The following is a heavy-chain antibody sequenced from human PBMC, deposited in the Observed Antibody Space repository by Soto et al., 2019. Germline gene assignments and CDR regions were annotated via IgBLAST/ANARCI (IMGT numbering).Heavy chain of an antibody. CDR3: AKGSRETGTTAFDY. V-gene: IGHV3-9*01. D-gene: IGHD1-7*01. J-gene: IGHJ4*02. CDR2: ISWNSGSI. CDR1: GFTFDDYA. Sequence: SGFTFDDYAMHWVRQAPGKGLEWVSGISWNSGSIGYADSVKGRFTISRDNAKNSLYLQMNSLRAEDTALYYCAKGSRETGTTAFDYWGQGTLVTVSS.